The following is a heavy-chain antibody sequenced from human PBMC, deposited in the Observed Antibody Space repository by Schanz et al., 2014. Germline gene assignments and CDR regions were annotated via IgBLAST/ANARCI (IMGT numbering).Heavy chain of an antibody. J-gene: IGHJ4*02. CDR1: GFSFNTYG. V-gene: IGHV3-30*19. CDR3: ASTSGYSDYGTYFDF. CDR2: ISNDGSIK. D-gene: IGHD5-12*01. Sequence: QVQLVESGGGVVQPGRSLRLSCSVSGFSFNTYGIHWFRQPAGKGLEWVALISNDGSIKYYADSVEGRFTISRDNSRNTLYLQMNSLRTEDTAVYYCASTSGYSDYGTYFDFWGQGTLVTVSS.